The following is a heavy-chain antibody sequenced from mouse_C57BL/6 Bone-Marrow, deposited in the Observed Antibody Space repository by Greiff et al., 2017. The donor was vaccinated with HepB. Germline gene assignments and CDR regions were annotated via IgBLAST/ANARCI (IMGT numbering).Heavy chain of an antibody. J-gene: IGHJ3*01. Sequence: EVQLLESGGGLVQPGGSLKLSCAASGIDFSRYWMSWVRRAPGKGLEWIGEINPDSSTINYAPSLKDKFIITRDNAKNTLYLQMSKMRSEDTALYYCARPYYSNWGFAYWGQGTLVTVSA. V-gene: IGHV4-1*01. CDR3: ARPYYSNWGFAY. CDR1: GIDFSRYW. CDR2: INPDSSTI. D-gene: IGHD2-5*01.